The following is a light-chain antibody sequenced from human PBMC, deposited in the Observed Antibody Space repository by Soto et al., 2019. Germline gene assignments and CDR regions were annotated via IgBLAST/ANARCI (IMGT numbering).Light chain of an antibody. CDR3: SSSTSSSTDVV. J-gene: IGLJ2*01. CDR2: DVS. Sequence: QSALTQPASVSGSPGQSISISCTGTSSDDGGYNYVSWYQQHPGKAPKLMIYDVSNRPSGVSNRFSGSKSGNTASLTISGLHAEDEADYYCSSSTSSSTDVVFGGGTKVTVL. V-gene: IGLV2-14*01. CDR1: SSDDGGYNY.